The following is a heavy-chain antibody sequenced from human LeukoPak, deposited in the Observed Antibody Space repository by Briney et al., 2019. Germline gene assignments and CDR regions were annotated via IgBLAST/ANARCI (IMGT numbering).Heavy chain of an antibody. CDR1: GGSISSSSYY. Sequence: SETLSLTCTVSGGSISSSSYYWGWIRQPPGKGLEWIGSIYYSGSTYYNPSLKSRVTISVDTSKNQFSLKLSSVTAADTAVYYCARRDYKGYSSGWYDYWGQGTLVTVSS. CDR2: IYYSGST. V-gene: IGHV4-39*01. J-gene: IGHJ4*02. CDR3: ARRDYKGYSSGWYDY. D-gene: IGHD6-19*01.